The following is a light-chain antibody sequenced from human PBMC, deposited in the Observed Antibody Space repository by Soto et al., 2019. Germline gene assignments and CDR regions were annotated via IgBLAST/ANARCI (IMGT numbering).Light chain of an antibody. J-gene: IGKJ4*01. CDR3: QQFDNYPLT. V-gene: IGKV1D-13*01. CDR2: DAS. Sequence: AIQLTQSPSPMSASVGDRVSSTCRASQGISSALAWYQQKPGETLKVLIYDASSLQSGVPSRFSGSGSGTDFTLTISSLQPEDFATYYCQQFDNYPLTFGGGTKV. CDR1: QGISSA.